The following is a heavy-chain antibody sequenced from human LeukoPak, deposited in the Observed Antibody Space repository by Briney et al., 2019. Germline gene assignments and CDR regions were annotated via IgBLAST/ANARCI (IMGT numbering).Heavy chain of an antibody. V-gene: IGHV3-30*03. CDR1: GFTFSSYG. Sequence: PGRSLRLSCAASGFTFSSYGMPWVRQAPGKGLEWVAVISYDGSNKYYADSVKGRFTISRDNSKNTLYLQMNSLRDEDTGVYYCAREGPVLEWLLSGMDVWGQGTTVTVSS. CDR3: AREGPVLEWLLSGMDV. CDR2: ISYDGSNK. J-gene: IGHJ6*02. D-gene: IGHD3-3*01.